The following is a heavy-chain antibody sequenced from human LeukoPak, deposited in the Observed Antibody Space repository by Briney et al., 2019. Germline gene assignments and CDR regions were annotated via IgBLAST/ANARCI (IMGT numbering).Heavy chain of an antibody. J-gene: IGHJ1*01. CDR1: EFTFSTNG. V-gene: IGHV3-23*01. CDR3: ARDGLTIFGVVTPYFQH. D-gene: IGHD3-3*01. CDR2: ISGSITST. Sequence: GGSLRLSCAASEFTFSTNGMSWVRQAPGKGLEWVAAISGSITSTYYADSVKGRFTISRDNSKNALYLQMNSLRAEDTAVYYCARDGLTIFGVVTPYFQHWGQGTLVTVSS.